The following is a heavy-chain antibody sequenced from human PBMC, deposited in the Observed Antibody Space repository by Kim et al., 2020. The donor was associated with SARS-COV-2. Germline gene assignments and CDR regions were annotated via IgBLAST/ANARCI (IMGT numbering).Heavy chain of an antibody. CDR2: ISAYNGNT. Sequence: ASVKVSCKASGYTFTSYGISWVRQAPGQGLEWMGWISAYNGNTNYAQKLQGRVTMTTDTSTSTAYMELRSLRSDDTAVYYCARDREWSDAPVYYYYGMDVWGQGTTVTVSS. CDR3: ARDREWSDAPVYYYYGMDV. V-gene: IGHV1-18*04. D-gene: IGHD3-3*01. CDR1: GYTFTSYG. J-gene: IGHJ6*02.